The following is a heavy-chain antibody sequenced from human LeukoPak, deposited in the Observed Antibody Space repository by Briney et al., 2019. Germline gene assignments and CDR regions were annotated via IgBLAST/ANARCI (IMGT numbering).Heavy chain of an antibody. CDR3: AREVDTAMVAFDI. J-gene: IGHJ3*02. Sequence: PGGSLRLSCAASGFTVSSNYMSWVRQAPGKGLEWVSVIYSGGSTYYADSVKGRFTISRDSSKSTLYLQMNSLRAEDTAVYYCAREVDTAMVAFDIWGQGTMVTVSS. CDR2: IYSGGST. D-gene: IGHD5-18*01. CDR1: GFTVSSNY. V-gene: IGHV3-53*01.